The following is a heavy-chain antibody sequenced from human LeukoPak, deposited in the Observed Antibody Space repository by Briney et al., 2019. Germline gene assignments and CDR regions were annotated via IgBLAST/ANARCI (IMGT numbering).Heavy chain of an antibody. CDR1: GYTFTSYG. Sequence: GASVKVSCKASGYTFTSYGISWVRQAPGQGLEWMGWISAYNGNTNYAQKLQGRVTITADESTSTAYMELSSLRSEDTAVYYCARVSGSTDWGQGTLVTVSS. J-gene: IGHJ4*02. CDR2: ISAYNGNT. D-gene: IGHD1-14*01. CDR3: ARVSGSTD. V-gene: IGHV1-18*01.